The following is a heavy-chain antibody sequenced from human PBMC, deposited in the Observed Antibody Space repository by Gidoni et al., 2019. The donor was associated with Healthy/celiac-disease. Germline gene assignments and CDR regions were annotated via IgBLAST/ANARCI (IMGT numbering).Heavy chain of an antibody. CDR3: ARGAGGLYYYYMDV. V-gene: IGHV1-69*06. Sequence: QVQLVQSGAEVKKPGSSVKVSCKASGDPFSSYPISWVRQAPGQGLEWMGGIIPHLGTANYAQKFQGRVTITADKSTSTAYMELSSLRSEDTAVYYCARGAGGLYYYYMDVWGKGTTVTVSS. CDR1: GDPFSSYP. CDR2: IIPHLGTA. J-gene: IGHJ6*03. D-gene: IGHD1-26*01.